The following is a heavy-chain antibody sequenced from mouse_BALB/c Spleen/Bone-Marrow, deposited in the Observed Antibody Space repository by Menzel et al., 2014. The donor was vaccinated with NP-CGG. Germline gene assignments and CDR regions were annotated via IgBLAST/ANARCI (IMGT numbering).Heavy chain of an antibody. J-gene: IGHJ3*01. CDR2: INPKNGGT. V-gene: IGHV1-18*01. CDR1: GYTFTEYT. D-gene: IGHD1-1*02. Sequence: EVQLQRSGPELVKPGASVKISCKTSGYTFTEYTIHWVKQSHGKSLEWIGGINPKNGGTTYKQKFKGKATLTVDKSSSTAYMELRSLTSEDSAVYYCARDWYYYGSSSSWFAHWGQGTLVTVSA. CDR3: ARDWYYYGSSSSWFAH.